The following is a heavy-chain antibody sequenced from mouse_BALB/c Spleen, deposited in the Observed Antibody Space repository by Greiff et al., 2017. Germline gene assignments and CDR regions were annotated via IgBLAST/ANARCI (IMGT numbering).Heavy chain of an antibody. J-gene: IGHJ3*01. Sequence: EVQVVESGGGLVQPGGSLKLSCAASGFTFSSYTMSWVRQTPEKRLEWVAYISNGGGSTYYPDTVKGRFTISRDNAKNTLYLQMSSLKSEDTAMYYCARGNYGNWFAYWGQGTLVTVSA. D-gene: IGHD2-1*01. V-gene: IGHV5-12-2*01. CDR3: ARGNYGNWFAY. CDR1: GFTFSSYT. CDR2: ISNGGGST.